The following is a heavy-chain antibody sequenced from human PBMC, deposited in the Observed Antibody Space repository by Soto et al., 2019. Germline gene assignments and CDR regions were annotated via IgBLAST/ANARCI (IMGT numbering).Heavy chain of an antibody. Sequence: GGSLRLSCAASGFTCSSYAMHWVRRARGKGLEWVAVISYDGSNKYYADSVKGRFTISRDNSKNTLYLQMNSVRDEDTAVYYCAREIARVTIFGVVIMDYYYYGMDVWGQGTTVTVSS. D-gene: IGHD3-3*01. J-gene: IGHJ6*02. CDR3: AREIARVTIFGVVIMDYYYYGMDV. CDR2: ISYDGSNK. CDR1: GFTCSSYA. V-gene: IGHV3-30-3*01.